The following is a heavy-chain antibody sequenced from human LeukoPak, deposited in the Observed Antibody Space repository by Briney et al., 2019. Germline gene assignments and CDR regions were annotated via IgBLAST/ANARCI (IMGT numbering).Heavy chain of an antibody. V-gene: IGHV4-30-4*01. J-gene: IGHJ5*02. Sequence: NASETLSLTCTVSGGSISSGDYSWSWIRQPPGKGLEWIAYMYYSGSTYYNPSLKSRVTMSADTSKNQLSLKLSSVTAADTAVYYCARPYYYDSRIDPWGQGILVTVSS. CDR3: ARPYYYDSRIDP. CDR2: MYYSGST. D-gene: IGHD3-22*01. CDR1: GGSISSGDYS.